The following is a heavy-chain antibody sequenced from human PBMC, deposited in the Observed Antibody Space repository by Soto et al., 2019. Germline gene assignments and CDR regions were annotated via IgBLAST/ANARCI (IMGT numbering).Heavy chain of an antibody. Sequence: GGSLRLSCAASGFTFSSYGMHWVRQAPGEGLEWVAVISYDGSNKYYADSVKGRFTISRDNSKNTLYLQMNSLRAEDTAVYYCAKSSSSSLLVSRYWGQGTLVTVSS. CDR2: ISYDGSNK. J-gene: IGHJ4*02. CDR3: AKSSSSSLLVSRY. D-gene: IGHD6-6*01. V-gene: IGHV3-30*18. CDR1: GFTFSSYG.